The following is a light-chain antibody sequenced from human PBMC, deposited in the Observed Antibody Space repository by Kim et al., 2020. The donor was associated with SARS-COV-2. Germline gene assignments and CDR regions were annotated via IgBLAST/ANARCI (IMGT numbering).Light chain of an antibody. J-gene: IGLJ2*01. CDR3: SSYTSSSTVV. CDR2: EVI. Sequence: GQSDTISCTGTSSDVGSYNRVSWYQQPPGTAPKLMIYEVINRPSGVPDRFSGSKSGNTASLTISGLQAEDEADYYCSSYTSSSTVVFGGGTQLTVL. CDR1: SSDVGSYNR. V-gene: IGLV2-18*02.